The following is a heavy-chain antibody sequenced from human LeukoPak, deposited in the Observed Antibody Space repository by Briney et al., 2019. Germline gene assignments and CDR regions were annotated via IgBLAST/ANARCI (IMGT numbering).Heavy chain of an antibody. CDR3: AKTPLDYYYGMDV. CDR2: ISYDGSNK. CDR1: GFTFSSYG. J-gene: IGHJ6*04. V-gene: IGHV3-30*18. Sequence: GGSLRLSCAASGFTFSSYGMHWVRQAPGKGLEWVAVISYDGSNKYYADSVKGRFTISRDNSKNTLYLQMNRLRAEDTAVYYCAKTPLDYYYGMDVWGKGTTVTVSS.